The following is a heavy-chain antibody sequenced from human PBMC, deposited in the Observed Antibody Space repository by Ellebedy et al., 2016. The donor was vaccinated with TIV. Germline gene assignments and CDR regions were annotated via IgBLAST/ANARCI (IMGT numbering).Heavy chain of an antibody. CDR1: GGSVSSDYWY. J-gene: IGHJ4*02. D-gene: IGHD1-26*01. Sequence: SETLSLTCNVSGGSVSSDYWYWNWIRQPAGKGLEWIGRVYTSGNTYYNPSLKSRVTISVDTSKNQFSLKLSSVTAADTAVYYCTRGGGSYSDYWGQGTLVTVSS. CDR3: TRGGGSYSDY. CDR2: VYTSGNT. V-gene: IGHV4-4*07.